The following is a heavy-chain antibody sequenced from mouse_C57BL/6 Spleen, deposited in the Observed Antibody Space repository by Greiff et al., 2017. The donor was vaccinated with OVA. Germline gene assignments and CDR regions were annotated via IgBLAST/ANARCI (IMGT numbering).Heavy chain of an antibody. Sequence: DVQLVESGGGLVQPKGSLKLSCAASGFTFNTYAMHWVRQAPGKGLEWVARIRSKSRNYATSYAASVIDRFTMSRDNSQRMLYLQKNNLKTEDTAMYYCVRGITTVVAHWYFDVWGTGTTVTVSS. D-gene: IGHD1-1*01. V-gene: IGHV10-3*01. CDR3: VRGITTVVAHWYFDV. CDR2: IRSKSRNYAT. J-gene: IGHJ1*03. CDR1: GFTFNTYA.